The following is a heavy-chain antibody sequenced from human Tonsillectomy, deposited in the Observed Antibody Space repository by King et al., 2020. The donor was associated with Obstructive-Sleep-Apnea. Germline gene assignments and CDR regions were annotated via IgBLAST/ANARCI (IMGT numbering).Heavy chain of an antibody. CDR2: ICSSISYI. CDR1: GFTFSNYS. V-gene: IGHV3-21*01. CDR3: ARDSVRSGRIAGAYFDY. D-gene: IGHD6-19*01. Sequence: VQLVESGGGLGKPGGSLRLSCAASGFTFSNYSMKWVRQAPGKGPEWVSSICSSISYIYYAGSVKGRFTTSGDDAKNSLYPQINSPKAEDTAVYYCARDSVRSGRIAGAYFDYWGQGTLVTVSS. J-gene: IGHJ4*02.